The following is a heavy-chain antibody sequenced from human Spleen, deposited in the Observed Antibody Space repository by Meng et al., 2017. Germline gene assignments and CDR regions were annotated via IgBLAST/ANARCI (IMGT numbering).Heavy chain of an antibody. CDR3: AREIYGSDKRVFDY. CDR1: GYTFTGFY. J-gene: IGHJ4*02. Sequence: ASVKVSCKASGYTFTGFYMHWLRQAPGQGLEWMGRINPNTGSANYAQKFQARVTMPRDTSTTTAYMELSRLRSDDTAVYYCAREIYGSDKRVFDYWGQGTLVTVSS. V-gene: IGHV1-2*06. CDR2: INPNTGSA. D-gene: IGHD3-10*01.